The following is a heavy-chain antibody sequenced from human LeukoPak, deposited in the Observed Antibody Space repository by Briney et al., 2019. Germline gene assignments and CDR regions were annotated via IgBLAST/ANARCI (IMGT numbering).Heavy chain of an antibody. D-gene: IGHD2-8*01. CDR2: MNPSSGNT. J-gene: IGHJ4*02. V-gene: IGHV1-8*01. Sequence: GASVKVSCKASGHTLTNDEIHGVRQATGQGLEWMGWMNPSSGNTGYAQKFQGRLTMTRNTSISTAYMDLSSLRSDDTAVYYCARRDCTTGACRFDDWGQGTRVSVSP. CDR1: GHTLTNDE. CDR3: ARRDCTTGACRFDD.